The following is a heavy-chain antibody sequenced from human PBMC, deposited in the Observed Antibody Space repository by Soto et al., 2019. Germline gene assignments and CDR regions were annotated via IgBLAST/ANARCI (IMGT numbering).Heavy chain of an antibody. D-gene: IGHD3-3*01. J-gene: IGHJ4*02. CDR1: GGSISSGDYH. Sequence: PSETLSLTCSVSGGSISSGDYHWSWIRQPPGKGLEWIGYISYSGNTYYDPSLKSRVSISLDTSKNQFSLELSSVTSADSAVYYCAGTPITLFGVVILYFDSWGQGALVTVSS. CDR2: ISYSGNT. CDR3: AGTPITLFGVVILYFDS. V-gene: IGHV4-30-4*01.